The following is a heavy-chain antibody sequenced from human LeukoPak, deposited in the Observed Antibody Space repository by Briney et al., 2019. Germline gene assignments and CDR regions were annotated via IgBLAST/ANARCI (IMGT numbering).Heavy chain of an antibody. CDR2: IYYSGST. CDR3: ARGYGSGSYWNYYYMDV. D-gene: IGHD3-10*01. V-gene: IGHV4-61*01. CDR1: GGSISSGSYY. Sequence: SQTLSLTCTVSGGSISSGSYYRSWIRQPPGKGLEWIGYIYYSGSTNYNPSLKSRVTISVDTSKNQFSLKLSSVTAADTAVYYCARGYGSGSYWNYYYMDVWGKGTTVTISS. J-gene: IGHJ6*03.